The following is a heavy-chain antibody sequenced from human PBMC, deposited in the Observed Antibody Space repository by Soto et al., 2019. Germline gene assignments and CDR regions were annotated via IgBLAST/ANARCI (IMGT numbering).Heavy chain of an antibody. CDR1: GGSYRGYY. CDR2: TNHSRST. CDR3: ARIGYCTNGVCPDY. J-gene: IGHJ4*02. V-gene: IGHV4-34*01. Sequence: SETLSLTCAVYGGSYRGYYWSWLRQPPGRVLEWIGDTNHSRSTNYNPSLKSRVTISVATTKSQFSLKLTSVAAADTAVYYCARIGYCTNGVCPDYWGQGTLVTVS. D-gene: IGHD2-8*01.